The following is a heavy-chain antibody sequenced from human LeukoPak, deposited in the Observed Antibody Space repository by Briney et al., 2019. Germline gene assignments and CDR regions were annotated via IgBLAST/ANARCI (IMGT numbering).Heavy chain of an antibody. D-gene: IGHD6-19*01. CDR1: GYTFTSYD. J-gene: IGHJ6*03. Sequence: ASAKVSCKASGYTFTSYDINWVRQATGQGLEWMGWMNPNSGNTGYAQKFQGRVTMTRNTSISTAYMELSSLRSEDTAVYYCATSLTPSGWYRSLTPYYYYYMDVWGKGTTVTVSS. V-gene: IGHV1-8*01. CDR2: MNPNSGNT. CDR3: ATSLTPSGWYRSLTPYYYYYMDV.